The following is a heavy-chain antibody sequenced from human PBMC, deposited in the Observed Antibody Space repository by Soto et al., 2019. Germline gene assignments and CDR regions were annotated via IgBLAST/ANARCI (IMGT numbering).Heavy chain of an antibody. Sequence: PSETLSLTCTVSGGSISSYYWSRIRQPAGKGLEWIGRIYTSGSTNYNPSLKSRVTMSVDTSKNQFSLKLSSVTAADTAVYYCARGGLRLGELSPRFDPWGQGTLVTVS. CDR2: IYTSGST. CDR1: GGSISSYY. V-gene: IGHV4-4*07. J-gene: IGHJ5*02. CDR3: ARGGLRLGELSPRFDP. D-gene: IGHD3-16*02.